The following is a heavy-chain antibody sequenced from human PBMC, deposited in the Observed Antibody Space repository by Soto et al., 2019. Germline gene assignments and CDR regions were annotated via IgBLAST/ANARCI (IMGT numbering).Heavy chain of an antibody. Sequence: SETLSLTCTVSGGSISSGDYYWSWIRQPPGKGLEWIGYIYYSGSTYYNPSLKSRVTISVDTSKNQFSLKLSSVTAADTAVYYCARGCSPWDDSSGYYWDYWGQGXLVTVYS. CDR1: GGSISSGDYY. CDR2: IYYSGST. J-gene: IGHJ4*02. D-gene: IGHD3-22*01. V-gene: IGHV4-30-4*01. CDR3: ARGCSPWDDSSGYYWDY.